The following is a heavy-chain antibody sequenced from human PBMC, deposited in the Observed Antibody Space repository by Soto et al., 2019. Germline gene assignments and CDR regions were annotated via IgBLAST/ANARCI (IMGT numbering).Heavy chain of an antibody. D-gene: IGHD1-7*01. CDR2: IYPGDSDT. Sequence: HGESLKISCKGSGYSITTFWIAWVRQMPGKGLEWMGIIYPGDSDTTYSPSFQGQVTISADKSIRTVYLQWSSLKASDTAIYYCARSELPPIYYSGMDVWGQGTTVTVSS. CDR1: GYSITTFW. CDR3: ARSELPPIYYSGMDV. J-gene: IGHJ6*02. V-gene: IGHV5-51*01.